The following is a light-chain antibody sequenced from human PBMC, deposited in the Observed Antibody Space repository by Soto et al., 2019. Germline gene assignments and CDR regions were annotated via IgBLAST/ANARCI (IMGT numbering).Light chain of an antibody. CDR3: QLYINNCT. CDR2: KAS. J-gene: IGKJ1*01. CDR1: QSVSTW. Sequence: DVRMTQSPSTLSASVGDRVTITCRASQSVSTWLAWYQQKPGQAPNLLIYKASNLESGVPSRFSGSGSGTEFPLTISSLQPDDFATYYCQLYINNCTFGQGTKVEIK. V-gene: IGKV1-5*03.